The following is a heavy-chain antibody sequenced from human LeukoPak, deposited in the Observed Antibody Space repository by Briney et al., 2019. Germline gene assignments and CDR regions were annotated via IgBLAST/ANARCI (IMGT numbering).Heavy chain of an antibody. D-gene: IGHD2-2*01. V-gene: IGHV4-38-2*01. CDR1: GYSISSGYY. CDR3: ARLKWVPVDY. CDR2: IYHSGST. J-gene: IGHJ4*02. Sequence: SETLSLTCAVSGYSISSGYYWGWIRQPPGKGLEWIGSIYHSGSTYYNPSLKSRVTISVDTSKNQFSLKLSSVTAADTAVYYLARLKWVPVDYWGQGTLVTVSS.